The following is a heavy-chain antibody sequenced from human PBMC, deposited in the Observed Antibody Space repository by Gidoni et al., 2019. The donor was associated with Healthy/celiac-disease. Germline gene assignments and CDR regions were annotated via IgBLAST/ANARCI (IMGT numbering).Heavy chain of an antibody. Sequence: EVQLVQAGAEVKKPGETLKIYCKGSGYSFTGYWIGWVRQMRGKGRAWMGIIYPGDSDTRYRPSFQGQVTISADKSISTAYLQWSSLKASDTAMYYCARLLGLDWNDSLDYWGQGTLVTVSS. CDR2: IYPGDSDT. D-gene: IGHD1-1*01. V-gene: IGHV5-51*01. J-gene: IGHJ4*02. CDR1: GYSFTGYW. CDR3: ARLLGLDWNDSLDY.